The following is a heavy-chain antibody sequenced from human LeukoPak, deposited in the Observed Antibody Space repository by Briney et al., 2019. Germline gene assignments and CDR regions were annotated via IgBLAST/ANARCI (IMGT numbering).Heavy chain of an antibody. CDR2: ISASGRNR. J-gene: IGHJ3*02. D-gene: IGHD1-26*01. Sequence: GGSLRLSCAASGFTFSNYAMTWVRQAPGKGLELVSVISASGRNRDYADSVKGRFTISRDNAENTLSLLMNSLRAEDTAIYYCAKDDGGSPPDAFDIWGQGTLVSVSS. V-gene: IGHV3-23*01. CDR3: AKDDGGSPPDAFDI. CDR1: GFTFSNYA.